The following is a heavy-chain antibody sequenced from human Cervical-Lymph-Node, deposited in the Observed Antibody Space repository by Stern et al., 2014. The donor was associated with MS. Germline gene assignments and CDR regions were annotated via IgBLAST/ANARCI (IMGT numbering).Heavy chain of an antibody. CDR2: ISWNSGNI. Sequence: VQLMQSGGGLVQPGRSLRLSCAASGFTFDECTMHWVRQAPGKGLEWVSGISWNSGNIAYADSVKGRFAISRDNAKNSLYLQMNSLRTEDTAFYYCTRDNPYCTGGTCLGFDYWGQGTLVTVSS. CDR1: GFTFDECT. D-gene: IGHD2-15*01. V-gene: IGHV3-9*01. CDR3: TRDNPYCTGGTCLGFDY. J-gene: IGHJ4*02.